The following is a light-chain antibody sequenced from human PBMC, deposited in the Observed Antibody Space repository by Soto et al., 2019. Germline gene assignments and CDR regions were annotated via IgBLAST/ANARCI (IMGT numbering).Light chain of an antibody. CDR1: QTISSW. J-gene: IGKJ1*01. CDR3: LQDYDYPRT. CDR2: AAS. Sequence: IQMTQSPSTLSASVGDRVTITCRASQTISSWLAWYQQKPGKAPNLLISAASRLQSGVPSRFSGRGSVTDFTLTISSLQPEDFATYYCLQDYDYPRTFGQGTKVDIK. V-gene: IGKV1-6*01.